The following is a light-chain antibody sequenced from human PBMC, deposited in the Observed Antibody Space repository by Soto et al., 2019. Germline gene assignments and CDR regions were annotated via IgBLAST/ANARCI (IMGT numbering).Light chain of an antibody. CDR3: QQYNNWPRT. Sequence: IVMTQSRSTLSVSPGERATLSCRASQSVSSNLAWYQQKPGQAPRLLIYGASTRATGIPARFSGSGSGTEFTLTISSLQSEDFAVYYCQQYNNWPRTFGQVTNV. J-gene: IGKJ1*01. CDR2: GAS. CDR1: QSVSSN. V-gene: IGKV3-15*01.